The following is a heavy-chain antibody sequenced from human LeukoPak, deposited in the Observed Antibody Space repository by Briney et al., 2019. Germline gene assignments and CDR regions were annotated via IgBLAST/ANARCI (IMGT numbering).Heavy chain of an antibody. J-gene: IGHJ4*02. CDR3: ARDPIMITFGGVIVTEDY. CDR2: INPNSGGT. D-gene: IGHD3-16*02. V-gene: IGHV1-2*02. CDR1: GYTFTGYY. Sequence: ASVKVSCKASGYTFTGYYMHWVRQTPGQGLEWMGWINPNSGGTNYAQKFQGRVTMTRGTSISTAYMELSRLRSDDTAVYYCARDPIMITFGGVIVTEDYWGQGTLVTVSS.